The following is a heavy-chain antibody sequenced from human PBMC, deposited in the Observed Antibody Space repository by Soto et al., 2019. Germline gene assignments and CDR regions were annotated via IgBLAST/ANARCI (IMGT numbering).Heavy chain of an antibody. V-gene: IGHV3-23*01. D-gene: IGHD3-22*01. CDR1: GFTFSSYA. CDR2: ISGSGGST. J-gene: IGHJ4*02. Sequence: GGSLRLSCAASGFTFSSYAMSCVRQSPKKGLEWVSAISGSGGSTYYADSVKGRFTISRDNSKNTLYLQMNSLRAEDTAVYYCAKGSPYYYDSSGLFDYWGQGTLVTVSS. CDR3: AKGSPYYYDSSGLFDY.